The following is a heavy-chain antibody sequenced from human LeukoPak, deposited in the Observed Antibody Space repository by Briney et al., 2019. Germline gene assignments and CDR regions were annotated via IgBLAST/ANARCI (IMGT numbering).Heavy chain of an antibody. CDR2: ISGRDDST. D-gene: IGHD3-10*01. V-gene: IGHV3-23*01. CDR1: GFTFSTYA. Sequence: PGGSLRLSCAASGFTFSTYAMSWVRQAPGKGLEWVSAISGRDDSTYYADSVKGRFTISRDNSKNTLYLQMISLRDEDTAVYYCANDSTDNGSGILDYWGQGTLVTVSS. CDR3: ANDSTDNGSGILDY. J-gene: IGHJ4*02.